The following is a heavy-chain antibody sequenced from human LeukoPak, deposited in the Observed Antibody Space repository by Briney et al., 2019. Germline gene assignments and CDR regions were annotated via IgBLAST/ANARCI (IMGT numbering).Heavy chain of an antibody. CDR1: GYTFTGYY. CDR2: INPNSGGT. V-gene: IGHV1-2*02. J-gene: IGHJ5*02. D-gene: IGHD3-10*01. Sequence: ASVKVSCKASGYTFTGYYMHWVRQAPGQGLEWMGWINPNSGGTNYAQKFQGRVTMTRDTSISTAYMELSRLRSDDTAVYYCARVLTSWGSGSYDPWGQGTLVTVS. CDR3: ARVLTSWGSGSYDP.